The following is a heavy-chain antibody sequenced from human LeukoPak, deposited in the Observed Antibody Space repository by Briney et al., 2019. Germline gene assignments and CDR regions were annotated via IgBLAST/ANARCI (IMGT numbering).Heavy chain of an antibody. Sequence: PGGSLRLSCAASGFTFNSYAMTWVRQAPGKGLEWVSVIRASGDTTYYADSVKGRFTISRDNSKNTLYLQMNSLRAEDTAVYYCARGKRITIRYYYYMDVWGKGTTVTVSS. CDR3: ARGKRITIRYYYYMDV. V-gene: IGHV3-23*01. D-gene: IGHD3-3*01. J-gene: IGHJ6*03. CDR2: IRASGDTT. CDR1: GFTFNSYA.